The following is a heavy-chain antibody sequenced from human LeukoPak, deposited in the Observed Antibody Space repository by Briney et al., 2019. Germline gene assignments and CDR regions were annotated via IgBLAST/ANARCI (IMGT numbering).Heavy chain of an antibody. V-gene: IGHV5-51*01. CDR2: IYAGDSDT. D-gene: IGHD1-26*01. J-gene: IGHJ3*02. Sequence: GESLKISCNGAGYIFTSYCIGWVRQLPGKGLVWMGIIYAGDSDTRYSPSFQGQVTISADKSISTAYLQWSSLKASDTAMYYCASFGGGATGGAFDIWGQGTMVTVSS. CDR3: ASFGGGATGGAFDI. CDR1: GYIFTSYC.